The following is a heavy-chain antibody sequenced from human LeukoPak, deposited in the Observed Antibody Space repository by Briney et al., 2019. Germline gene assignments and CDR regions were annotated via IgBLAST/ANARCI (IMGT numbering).Heavy chain of an antibody. CDR3: ARMRVADYYYGMDV. D-gene: IGHD2-15*01. CDR2: IYYSGST. CDR1: GGSISSYY. V-gene: IGHV4-59*08. Sequence: SETLSLTCTVSGGSISSYYWSWIRQPPGKGLEGIGYIYYSGSTNYNPSLKSRVTISVDTSKNQFSLKLSSVTAADTAVYYCARMRVADYYYGMDVWGQGTTVTVSS. J-gene: IGHJ6*02.